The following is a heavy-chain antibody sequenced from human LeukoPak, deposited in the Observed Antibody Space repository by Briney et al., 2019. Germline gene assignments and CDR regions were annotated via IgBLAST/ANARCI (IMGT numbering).Heavy chain of an antibody. CDR3: ARDSNYYDSSGWD. V-gene: IGHV1-69*04. CDR1: GGNFTSYT. J-gene: IGHJ4*02. Sequence: SGKVSSKASGGNFTSYTISWVRSAPRQGLDWIGRIIPILGIANYAQKPQGRVTTTADKSTSTAYMELSSLRSEETAVYCCARDSNYYDSSGWDWGQGTLVTVSS. CDR2: IIPILGIA. D-gene: IGHD3-22*01.